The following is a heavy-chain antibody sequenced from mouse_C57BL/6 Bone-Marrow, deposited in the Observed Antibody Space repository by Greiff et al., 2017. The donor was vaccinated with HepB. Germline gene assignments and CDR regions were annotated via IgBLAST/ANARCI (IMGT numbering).Heavy chain of an antibody. CDR1: GYTFTDYY. CDR3: ARYYGSPYYYAMDY. J-gene: IGHJ4*01. CDR2: INPNNGGT. D-gene: IGHD1-1*01. Sequence: EVQLQQSGPELVKPGASVKISCKASGYTFTDYYMNWEKQSHGKSLEWIGDINPNNGGTSYNQKFKGKATLTVDKSSSTAYMELRSLTSEDSAVYYCARYYGSPYYYAMDYWGQGTSVTVSS. V-gene: IGHV1-26*01.